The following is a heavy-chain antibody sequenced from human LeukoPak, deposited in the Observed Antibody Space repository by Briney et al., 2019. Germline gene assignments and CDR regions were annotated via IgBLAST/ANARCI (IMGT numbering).Heavy chain of an antibody. CDR3: AIAWYYYDSSGYRYYFDY. J-gene: IGHJ4*02. CDR2: ISGSGGST. Sequence: PGGSLRLSCAASGFTFSSYAMSWVRQAPGKGLEWVSAISGSGGSTYYADSVKGRFTISRDNSKNTLYLQMNSLRAEDTAVYYCAIAWYYYDSSGYRYYFDYWGQGTLVTVSS. D-gene: IGHD3-22*01. CDR1: GFTFSSYA. V-gene: IGHV3-23*01.